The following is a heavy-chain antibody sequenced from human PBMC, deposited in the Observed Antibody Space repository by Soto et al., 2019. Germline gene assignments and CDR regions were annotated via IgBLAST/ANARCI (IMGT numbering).Heavy chain of an antibody. J-gene: IGHJ2*01. V-gene: IGHV4-34*01. D-gene: IGHD5-12*01. CDR3: ARRVIVARATSRYFDL. CDR2: INNSGST. CDR1: GGSFSGFY. Sequence: QVQLQQWGAGLLKPSETLSLTCAVYGGSFSGFYWSWIRQPPGKGLEWIGEINNSGSTNYNPSLKSRVTISVDKSKNQFSLKLSSVNDADTAVYYCARRVIVARATSRYFDLWGRGTLVTVSS.